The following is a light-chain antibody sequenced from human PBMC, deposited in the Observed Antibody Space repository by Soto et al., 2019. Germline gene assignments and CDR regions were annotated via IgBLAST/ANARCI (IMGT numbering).Light chain of an antibody. J-gene: IGLJ2*01. CDR2: RNN. V-gene: IGLV1-47*01. CDR3: AAWDDSLSGQGL. Sequence: QSVLTQPHSASGTPGQRVTISCSGASSNIGSSFVYWYQQLPGTAPKLLIYRNNQRPSGVTDRFSGSKSGTSASLAISGLRSEDEADYYCAAWDDSLSGQGLFGGGTKVTVL. CDR1: SSNIGSSF.